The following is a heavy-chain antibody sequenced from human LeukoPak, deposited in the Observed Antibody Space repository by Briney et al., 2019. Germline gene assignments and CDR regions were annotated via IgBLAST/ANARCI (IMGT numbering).Heavy chain of an antibody. V-gene: IGHV3-15*01. CDR3: TTVRRGPYDNDHYFDY. Sequence: KPGGSLRLSCAASGFTFNNAWINWVRQAPGKGLEWVGRIKSRTDGGTTDYTAPVKARFTISRDDSENTLYLQMSSLKTEDTAVYYCTTVRRGPYDNDHYFDYWGRGTLVTVSS. D-gene: IGHD3-22*01. J-gene: IGHJ4*02. CDR2: IKSRTDGGTT. CDR1: GFTFNNAW.